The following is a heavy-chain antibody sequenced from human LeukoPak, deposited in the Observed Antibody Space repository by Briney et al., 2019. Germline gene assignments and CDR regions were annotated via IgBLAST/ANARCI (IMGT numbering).Heavy chain of an antibody. Sequence: ASVKVSCKASGYTFTGYYMHWVRQAPGQGPEWMGWINPNSGGTNYAQKFQGWVTMTRDTSISTAYMELSRLRSDDTAVYYCARGGYSYGFGSHWFDPWGQGTLVTVSS. CDR1: GYTFTGYY. D-gene: IGHD5-18*01. CDR2: INPNSGGT. V-gene: IGHV1-2*04. J-gene: IGHJ5*02. CDR3: ARGGYSYGFGSHWFDP.